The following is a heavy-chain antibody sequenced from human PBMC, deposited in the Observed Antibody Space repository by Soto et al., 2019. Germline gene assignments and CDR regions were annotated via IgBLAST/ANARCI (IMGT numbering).Heavy chain of an antibody. CDR1: GFTFSTYA. D-gene: IGHD2-15*01. CDR2: ISGSGGTT. Sequence: GGSLRLSCATSGFTFSTYAMSWVRQAPGKGLEWVSAISGSGGTTYYADSVKGRFTIPRDNSKNTLHLQMNSLRAEDTAVYYCAKGYRYCSGGTCYHNYFDYWGQGTLVTVSS. J-gene: IGHJ4*02. V-gene: IGHV3-23*01. CDR3: AKGYRYCSGGTCYHNYFDY.